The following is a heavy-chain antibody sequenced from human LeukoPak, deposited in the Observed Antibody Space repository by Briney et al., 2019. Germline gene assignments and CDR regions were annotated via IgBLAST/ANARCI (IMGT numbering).Heavy chain of an antibody. CDR1: GYTFTGYY. D-gene: IGHD6-19*01. V-gene: IGHV1-2*02. CDR2: INPNSGGT. J-gene: IGHJ4*02. Sequence: GASVKVSCKASGYTFTGYYMHWVRQAPGQGLEWMGWINPNSGGTNYAQKFQGRVTMTRDTSISTAYMELSRLRSDDTAVYYCARDRDSSGWYGGDHWGQGTLVTVSS. CDR3: ARDRDSSGWYGGDH.